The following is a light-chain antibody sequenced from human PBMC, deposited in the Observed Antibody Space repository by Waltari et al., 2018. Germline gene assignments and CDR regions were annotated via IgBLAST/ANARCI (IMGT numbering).Light chain of an antibody. V-gene: IGLV2-8*01. CDR2: EVS. J-gene: IGLJ2*01. CDR1: SSDAGGYTY. Sequence: QSALTQPPSASGSPGQSVTIPCTGTSSDAGGYTYVSWYQQHPGKAPKLMIYEVSKRPSGVPDRLSGSKSGNTASLTVSGLQAEDEADYYCSSFAGSPVVFGGGTKLTVL. CDR3: SSFAGSPVV.